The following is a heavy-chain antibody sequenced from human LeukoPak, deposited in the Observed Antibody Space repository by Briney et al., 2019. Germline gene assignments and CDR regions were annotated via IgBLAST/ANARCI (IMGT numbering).Heavy chain of an antibody. CDR3: AYSGSYLAPLDY. V-gene: IGHV3-23*01. CDR2: ISGSGGST. J-gene: IGHJ4*02. CDR1: GFTFSSYA. D-gene: IGHD1-26*01. Sequence: GGSLRPSCAASGFTFSSYAMSWVRQAPGKGLEWVSAISGSGGSTYYADSVKGRFTISRDNSKNTLYLQMNSLSAEDTAVYYCAYSGSYLAPLDYWGQGTLVTVSS.